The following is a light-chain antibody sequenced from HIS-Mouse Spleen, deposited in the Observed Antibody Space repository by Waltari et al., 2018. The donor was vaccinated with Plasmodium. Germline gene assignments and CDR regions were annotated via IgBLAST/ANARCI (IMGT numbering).Light chain of an antibody. J-gene: IGLJ2*01. Sequence: SYELTHPTSVSVSPGQTASITGPGDKLGDKSACWYQQKPVQSPVLVIYQDSKRPSGIPERFSGSNSGNTATLTISGTQAMDEADYYCQAWDSSTVVFGGGTKLTVL. CDR2: QDS. CDR3: QAWDSSTVV. CDR1: KLGDKS. V-gene: IGLV3-1*01.